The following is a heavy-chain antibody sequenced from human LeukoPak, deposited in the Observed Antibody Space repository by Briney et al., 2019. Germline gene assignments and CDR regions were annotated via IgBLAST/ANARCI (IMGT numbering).Heavy chain of an antibody. CDR2: IRYDGSNK. Sequence: GGSLRLSCAASGFTFSNFGMHWVRQAPGKGLEWVAFIRYDGSNKYYADSVKGRFTISRDNSKNTLYLQMNSLSGEDTAVYYCAEGALAGTTFDCWGQGTLVTVSS. CDR1: GFTFSNFG. V-gene: IGHV3-30*02. J-gene: IGHJ4*02. D-gene: IGHD6-19*01. CDR3: AEGALAGTTFDC.